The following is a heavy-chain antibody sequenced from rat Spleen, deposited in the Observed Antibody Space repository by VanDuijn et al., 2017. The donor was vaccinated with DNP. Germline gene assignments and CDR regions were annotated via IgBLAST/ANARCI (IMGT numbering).Heavy chain of an antibody. CDR3: AKNSGYYFDY. D-gene: IGHD4-3*01. J-gene: IGHJ2*01. CDR2: ISHTDDTT. V-gene: IGHV5-7*01. Sequence: EVQLVESGGGLVQPGRSLKLSCAASGFTFSDYAMAWVRQTPKRGLEWVAIISHTDDTTYYRDSVKGRVTISRDNAKSTLYLQMNSLKSEDTATYYCAKNSGYYFDYWGQGVMVTVSS. CDR1: GFTFSDYA.